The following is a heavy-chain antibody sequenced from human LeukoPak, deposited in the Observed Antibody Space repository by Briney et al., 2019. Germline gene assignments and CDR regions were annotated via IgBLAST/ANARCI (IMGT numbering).Heavy chain of an antibody. V-gene: IGHV1-18*01. J-gene: IGHJ4*02. Sequence: ASVKVSCKASGYTFTSYGISWVRQAPGQGLEWMGWISAYNGNTNYAQKLQGRVTMTTDTSTSTAYMELRSLRSDDTAVYYCARDLTAGRLVAGVAYWGQGTLVTVSS. CDR1: GYTFTSYG. D-gene: IGHD7-27*01. CDR2: ISAYNGNT. CDR3: ARDLTAGRLVAGVAY.